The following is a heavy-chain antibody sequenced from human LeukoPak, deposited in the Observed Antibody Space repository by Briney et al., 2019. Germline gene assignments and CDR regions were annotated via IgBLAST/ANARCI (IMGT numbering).Heavy chain of an antibody. CDR1: GLTVSSNY. CDR2: IYSGGST. Sequence: GGSLRLSCAASGLTVSSNYMSWVRQAPGKGLEWVSVIYSGGSTYYADSVKGRFTISRDNSKNTLYLQMTSLRAEGTAVYYCAIRGRYYDFWSGIVDYWGQGTLVTVSS. D-gene: IGHD3-3*01. J-gene: IGHJ4*02. CDR3: AIRGRYYDFWSGIVDY. V-gene: IGHV3-66*02.